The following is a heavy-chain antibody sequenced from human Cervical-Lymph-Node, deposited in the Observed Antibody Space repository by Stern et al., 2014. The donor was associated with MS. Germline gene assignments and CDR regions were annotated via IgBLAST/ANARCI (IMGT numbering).Heavy chain of an antibody. J-gene: IGHJ4*02. Sequence: QLQLQESGPGLVKPSETLSLTCAVSGDSISSYTHYWAWIRQPPGKGLEWIGSVYYSGATYYNPSLKSPVTISVNTPNNHSSLGLTSVTAADTAVYYCAKHACTGAACPFDLWGQGTLVTVSS. CDR1: GDSISSYTHY. D-gene: IGHD2-8*02. V-gene: IGHV4-39*01. CDR3: AKHACTGAACPFDL. CDR2: VYYSGAT.